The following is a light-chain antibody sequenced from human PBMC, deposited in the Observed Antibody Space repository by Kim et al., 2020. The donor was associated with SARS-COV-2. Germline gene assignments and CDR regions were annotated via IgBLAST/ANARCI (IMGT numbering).Light chain of an antibody. CDR2: DVS. Sequence: GQSITISCTGTSSDVGGYNHVCWYQQHPGKAPKLMIYDVSNRPSGVSNRFSGSKSGNTASLTISGLQAEDEADYYCSSYTSSITWVFGGGTKLTVL. CDR1: SSDVGGYNH. J-gene: IGLJ3*02. CDR3: SSYTSSITWV. V-gene: IGLV2-14*03.